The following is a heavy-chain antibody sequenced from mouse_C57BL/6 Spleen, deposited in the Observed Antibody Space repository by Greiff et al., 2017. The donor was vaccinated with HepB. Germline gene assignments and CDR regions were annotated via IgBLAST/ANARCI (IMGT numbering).Heavy chain of an antibody. D-gene: IGHD2-4*01. CDR2: IHPNSGST. CDR3: ARIDYDRSIDY. J-gene: IGHJ2*01. CDR1: GYTFTSYW. Sequence: QVHVKQPGAELVKPGASVKLSCKASGYTFTSYWMHWVKQRPGQGLEWIGMIHPNSGSTNYNEKFKSKATLTVDKSSSTAYMQLSSLTSEDSAVYYCARIDYDRSIDYWGQGTTLTVSS. V-gene: IGHV1-64*01.